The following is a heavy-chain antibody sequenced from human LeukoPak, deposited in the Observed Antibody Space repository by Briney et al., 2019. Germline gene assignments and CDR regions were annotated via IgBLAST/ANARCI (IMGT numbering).Heavy chain of an antibody. D-gene: IGHD5-12*01. J-gene: IGHJ4*02. V-gene: IGHV3-66*01. CDR1: GFTVSRYY. Sequence: GGSLRLSYAASGFTVSRYYMSWVRQAPGKGPEWVSVVYSDGNTYHADSVKGRFSVSRDSSNNTLYLQMNSLRAEDTAMYYCASSSIPGIVAGHDYWGQGTLVTVSS. CDR2: VYSDGNT. CDR3: ASSSIPGIVAGHDY.